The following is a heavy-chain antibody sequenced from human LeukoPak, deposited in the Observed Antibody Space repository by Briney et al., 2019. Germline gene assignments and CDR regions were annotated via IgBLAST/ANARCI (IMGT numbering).Heavy chain of an antibody. J-gene: IGHJ6*03. CDR2: IKQDGSEK. Sequence: GRSLRLSCAASGFTFSSYAMHWVRQAPGKGLEWVANIKQDGSEKYYVDSVKGRFTISRDNAKNSLYLQMNSLRAEDTAVYYCARARGDFWSGYYARYYYMDVWGKGTTVTVSS. V-gene: IGHV3-7*01. CDR1: GFTFSSYA. D-gene: IGHD3-3*01. CDR3: ARARGDFWSGYYARYYYMDV.